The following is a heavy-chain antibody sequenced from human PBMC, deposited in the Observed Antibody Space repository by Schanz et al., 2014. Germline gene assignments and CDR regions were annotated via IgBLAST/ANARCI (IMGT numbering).Heavy chain of an antibody. CDR3: ARDRVQYSSGWYSDS. J-gene: IGHJ4*02. Sequence: EAQVVESGGGLVKPGGSLRLSCGASGFTFSDYSMNWVRQAPGKGLEWVSSISDSSSYIYYADSVKGRFTISRDNAKNSLYLQMSSLRAEDTAVYYCARDRVQYSSGWYSDSWGQGTLVTVSS. V-gene: IGHV3-21*01. D-gene: IGHD6-19*01. CDR2: ISDSSSYI. CDR1: GFTFSDYS.